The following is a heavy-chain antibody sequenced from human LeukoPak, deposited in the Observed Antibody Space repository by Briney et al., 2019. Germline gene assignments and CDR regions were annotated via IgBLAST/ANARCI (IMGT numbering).Heavy chain of an antibody. Sequence: ASVKVSCKAPGYTFTSYAMHWVRQAPGQRLEWMGWINAGNGNTKYSQKFQGRVTITRDTSASTAYMELSSLRSEDTAVYYCARDDVARYGMDVWGQGTTVTVSS. D-gene: IGHD2-15*01. CDR3: ARDDVARYGMDV. V-gene: IGHV1-3*01. CDR2: INAGNGNT. CDR1: GYTFTSYA. J-gene: IGHJ6*02.